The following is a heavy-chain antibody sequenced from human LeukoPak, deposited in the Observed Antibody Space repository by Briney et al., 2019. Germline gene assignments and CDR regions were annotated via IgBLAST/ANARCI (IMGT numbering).Heavy chain of an antibody. Sequence: SETLSLTCTVSGYSISSGYYWAWIRQPPGKGLEWIGRIHTSGSTNYNPSLKSRVTMSVDTSKNQFSLKLSSVTAADTAVYYCARFIVRGVIGWFDPWGQGTLVTVSS. CDR3: ARFIVRGVIGWFDP. D-gene: IGHD3-10*01. CDR1: GYSISSGYY. V-gene: IGHV4-38-2*02. CDR2: IHTSGST. J-gene: IGHJ5*02.